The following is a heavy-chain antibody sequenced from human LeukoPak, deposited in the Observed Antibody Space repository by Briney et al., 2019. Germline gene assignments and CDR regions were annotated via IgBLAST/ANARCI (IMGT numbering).Heavy chain of an antibody. J-gene: IGHJ3*02. D-gene: IGHD1-26*01. V-gene: IGHV4-31*03. CDR3: ARNSGSYTWYAFDI. Sequence: SETLSLTCSVSGASITNDNYYWSWVRQHPGKGLEWIAYIYYSGSTYYNPSLKSRVTMSVDTSNYQFSMSLNSVTAADTAVYYCARNSGSYTWYAFDIWGQGTLVTVSS. CDR2: IYYSGST. CDR1: GASITNDNYY.